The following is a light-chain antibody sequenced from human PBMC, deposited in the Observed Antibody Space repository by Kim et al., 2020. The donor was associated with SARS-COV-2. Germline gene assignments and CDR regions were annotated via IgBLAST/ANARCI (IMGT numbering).Light chain of an antibody. CDR2: GTN. J-gene: IGLJ3*02. V-gene: IGLV1-47*02. CDR1: SSNIGDNN. CDR3: AAWDDSLSACV. Sequence: QSVLTQPPSASGTPGQRVTMSCSGSSSNIGDNNVNWYQHLPGTAPKLLMYGTNQRPSGVPDRFSGSKSGTSASLAISGLRSEDEADYHCAAWDDSLSACVFGGGTQLTVL.